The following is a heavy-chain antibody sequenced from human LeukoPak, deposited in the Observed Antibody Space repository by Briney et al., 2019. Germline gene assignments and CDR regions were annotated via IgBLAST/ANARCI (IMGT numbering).Heavy chain of an antibody. CDR2: IYSGGST. J-gene: IGHJ4*02. CDR1: GFTFSSYA. D-gene: IGHD2-15*01. CDR3: ARKDYFDY. Sequence: PGGSLRLSCAASGFTFSSYAMSWVRQAPGKGLEWVSVIYSGGSTYYADSVKGRFTISRDNSKNTLYLQMNSLRAEGTAVYYCARKDYFDYWGQGTLVTVSS. V-gene: IGHV3-66*01.